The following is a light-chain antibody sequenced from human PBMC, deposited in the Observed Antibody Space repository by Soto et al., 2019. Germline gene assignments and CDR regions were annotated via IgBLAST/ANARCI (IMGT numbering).Light chain of an antibody. CDR3: QQYGRSST. CDR2: GAS. Sequence: EVVLTQSPDTLSLSAGVGATLSCWASQPVSDKLAWYQQKPGQAPRLLIYGASSRPTGIPDRFSGSGSGTDFTLTISRLEPEDFAVYYCQQYGRSSTFGQGTRLE. J-gene: IGKJ5*01. V-gene: IGKV3-20*01. CDR1: QPVSDK.